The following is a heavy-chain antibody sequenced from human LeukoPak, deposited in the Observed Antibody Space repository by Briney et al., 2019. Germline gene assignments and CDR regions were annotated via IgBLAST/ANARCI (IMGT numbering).Heavy chain of an antibody. V-gene: IGHV4-59*01. D-gene: IGHD3-10*01. CDR1: GGSISSYY. CDR2: IYYSGST. J-gene: IGHJ4*02. CDR3: ARVRRDYYGSGSSYYFDY. Sequence: PSETLSLTCTVSGGSISSYYWSWIRQPPGKGLEWIGYIYYSGSTNYNPSLKSRVTISVDTSKNQFSLKLSSVTAADTAVYYCARVRRDYYGSGSSYYFDYWGQGTLVTVSS.